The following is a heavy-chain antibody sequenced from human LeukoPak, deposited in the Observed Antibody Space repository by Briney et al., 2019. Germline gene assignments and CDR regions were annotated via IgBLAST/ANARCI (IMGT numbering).Heavy chain of an antibody. CDR2: ISSSGSTI. Sequence: GGSLRLSCAASGFTFSDYYMSWIRQAPGKGLEWVSYISSSGSTIYYADSVRGRFTISRDNAKNSPYLQMNSLRAEDTAVYYCARAASGTTGPYYYYYYMDVWGKGTTVTVSS. CDR1: GFTFSDYY. V-gene: IGHV3-11*04. CDR3: ARAASGTTGPYYYYYYMDV. J-gene: IGHJ6*03. D-gene: IGHD1-1*01.